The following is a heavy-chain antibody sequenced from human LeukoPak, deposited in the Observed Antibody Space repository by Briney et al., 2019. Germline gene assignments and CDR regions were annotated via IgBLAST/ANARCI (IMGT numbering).Heavy chain of an antibody. CDR3: ARGYSGYVGWFDP. CDR1: GYTFTSYG. CDR2: IIPIFGTA. J-gene: IGHJ5*02. V-gene: IGHV1-69*13. Sequence: ASVKVSCKASGYTFTSYGISWVRQAPGQGLEWMGGIIPIFGTANYAQKFQGRVTITADESTSTAYMELSSLRSEDAAVYYCARGYSGYVGWFDPWGQGTLVTVSS. D-gene: IGHD5-12*01.